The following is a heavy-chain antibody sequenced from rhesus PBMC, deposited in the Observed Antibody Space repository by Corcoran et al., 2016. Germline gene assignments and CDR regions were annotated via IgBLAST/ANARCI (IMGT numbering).Heavy chain of an antibody. CDR3: ARDLRTYGLDS. Sequence: QVQLQESGPGLVKPLETLSLTCAVSGGSISRNYWSWIRQPPGKGLEWIGYIYGSGSSTNYNPSLKSRVTLSVDTSKNQFSLKLSSVTAADTAVYYCARDLRTYGLDSWGQGVVVTVSS. D-gene: IGHD4-29*01. V-gene: IGHV4S11*01. CDR1: GGSISRNY. CDR2: IYGSGSST. J-gene: IGHJ6*01.